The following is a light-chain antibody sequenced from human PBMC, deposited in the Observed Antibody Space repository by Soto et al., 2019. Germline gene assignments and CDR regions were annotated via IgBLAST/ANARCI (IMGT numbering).Light chain of an antibody. V-gene: IGKV3-20*01. Sequence: DIVLTQSPGTLSLSPGERATLSCRASQTVSTNYLAWYQQKPGQAPRLLIFDASTRATGIPDRFTGSGSGTDFTLTISRLEPEDFAVYYCQLYGASPKTFGQGTKVDIK. CDR2: DAS. J-gene: IGKJ1*01. CDR3: QLYGASPKT. CDR1: QTVSTNY.